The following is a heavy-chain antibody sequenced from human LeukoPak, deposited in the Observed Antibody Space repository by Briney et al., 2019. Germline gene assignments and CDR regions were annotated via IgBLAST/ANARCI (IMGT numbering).Heavy chain of an antibody. D-gene: IGHD2-15*01. CDR1: GGSFSGYY. V-gene: IGHV4-34*01. Sequence: PSETLSLTCAVYGGSFSGYYWSWIRQPPGKGLEWIGGINHSGSTNYNPSLKSRVTISVDTSKNQFSLKLSSVTAADTAVYYCARGRISIDYWGQGTLVTVSS. CDR2: INHSGST. CDR3: ARGRISIDY. J-gene: IGHJ4*02.